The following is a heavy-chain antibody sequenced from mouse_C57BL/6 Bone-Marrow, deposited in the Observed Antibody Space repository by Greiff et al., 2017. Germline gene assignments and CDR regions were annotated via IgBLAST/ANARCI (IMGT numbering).Heavy chain of an antibody. V-gene: IGHV7-1*01. D-gene: IGHD1-1*01. Sequence: EVKLVESGGGLVQSGRSLRLSCATSGFTLSDFYMEWFRQAPGKGLEWIAASRNKANDYTTEHSASVKGRFIVSRDTSQSILSLQMNALRAEDTVIYYSARDARGPLVDWYFDVWGTGTTVTVSS. CDR2: SRNKANDYTT. J-gene: IGHJ1*03. CDR3: ARDARGPLVDWYFDV. CDR1: GFTLSDFY.